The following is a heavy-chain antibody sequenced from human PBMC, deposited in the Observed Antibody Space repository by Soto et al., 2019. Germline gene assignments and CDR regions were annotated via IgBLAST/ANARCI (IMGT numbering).Heavy chain of an antibody. V-gene: IGHV4-59*01. CDR3: ARWGVRLYGMDV. D-gene: IGHD3-16*01. CDR2: IYYSGST. Sequence: SETLSLTCTVSGGSISSYYWSWIRQPPGKGLEWIGCIYYSGSTNYNPSLKSRVTISVDTSKNQFSLKLSSVTAADTAVYYCARWGVRLYGMDVWGQGTTVTVSS. J-gene: IGHJ6*02. CDR1: GGSISSYY.